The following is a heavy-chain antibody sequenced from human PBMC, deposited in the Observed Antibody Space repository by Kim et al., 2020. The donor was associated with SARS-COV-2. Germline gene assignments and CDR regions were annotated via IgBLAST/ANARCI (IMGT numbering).Heavy chain of an antibody. CDR2: ISAYNGNT. CDR1: GYTFTSYG. Sequence: ASVKVSCKASGYTFTSYGISWVRQAPGQGLEWMGWISAYNGNTNYAQKLQGRVTMTTDTSTSTAYMELRSLRSDDTAVYYCARDGLSPTLVSGGYDVGWGQGTLVTVSS. V-gene: IGHV1-18*04. J-gene: IGHJ4*02. CDR3: ARDGLSPTLVSGGYDVG. D-gene: IGHD3-22*01.